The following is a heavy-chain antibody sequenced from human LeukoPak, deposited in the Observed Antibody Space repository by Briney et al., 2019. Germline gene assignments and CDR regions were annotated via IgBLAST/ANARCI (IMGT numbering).Heavy chain of an antibody. J-gene: IGHJ4*02. V-gene: IGHV4-31*03. Sequence: SETLSLTCTVSGGSISSGGYYWSWIRQHPGKALEGIGNIYYSGSTYYNPSLKSRVTISVDTSKNQFSLKLSSVTAADTAVYYCARGYCSSTSCYVSNFDYWGQGTLVTVSS. CDR2: IYYSGST. CDR1: GGSISSGGYY. D-gene: IGHD2-2*01. CDR3: ARGYCSSTSCYVSNFDY.